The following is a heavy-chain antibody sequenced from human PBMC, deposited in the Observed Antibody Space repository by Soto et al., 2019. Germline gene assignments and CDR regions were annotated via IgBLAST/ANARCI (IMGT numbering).Heavy chain of an antibody. CDR2: ISSSSATI. CDR1: GFTFSTYA. D-gene: IGHD1-1*01. V-gene: IGHV3-48*02. CDR3: ARGASLNSPKFSFDY. J-gene: IGHJ4*02. Sequence: HPGGSLRLSCAASGFTFSTYAVNWLRQAPGKGLEWLSYISSSSATIYYADSVKGRFTISRDNGKNSLFLQMDSLRDEDTAVYYCARGASLNSPKFSFDYWGPGTLVTVSS.